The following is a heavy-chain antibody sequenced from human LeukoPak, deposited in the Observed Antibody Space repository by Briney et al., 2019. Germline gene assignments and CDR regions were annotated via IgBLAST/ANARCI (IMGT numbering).Heavy chain of an antibody. V-gene: IGHV4-39*07. D-gene: IGHD3-16*02. CDR1: GGSISSSSYY. CDR3: ARDRVFEGAIGDY. Sequence: MSSETLSLTCTVSGGSISSSSYYWGWIRQPPGEGLEWIGSIYYSGSTYYNPSLKSRVTISVDTSKNQFSLKLSSVTAADTAVYYCARDRVFEGAIGDYWGQGTLVTVSS. CDR2: IYYSGST. J-gene: IGHJ4*02.